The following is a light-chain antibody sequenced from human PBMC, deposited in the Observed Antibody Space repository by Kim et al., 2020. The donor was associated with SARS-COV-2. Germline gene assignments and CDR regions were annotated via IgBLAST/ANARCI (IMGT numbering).Light chain of an antibody. Sequence: RVTISCTGSSSNIGEGYDVNWCQQLPGTAPKLLIYGNSNRPSGVPDRFSGSKSGTSASLAITGLQAEDEADYYCQSYDSSLSGWVFGGGTQLTVL. CDR2: GNS. V-gene: IGLV1-40*01. CDR1: SSNIGEGYD. J-gene: IGLJ3*02. CDR3: QSYDSSLSGWV.